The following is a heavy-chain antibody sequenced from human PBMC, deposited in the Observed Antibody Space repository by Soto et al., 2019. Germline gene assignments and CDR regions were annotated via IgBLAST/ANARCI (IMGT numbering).Heavy chain of an antibody. CDR3: AFLGYCSGGSCWRDY. CDR1: GGSFSGYY. Sequence: QVQLQQWGAGLLKPSETLSLTCAVYGGSFSGYYWSWIRQPPGKGLEWIGEINHSGSTNYNPSLKSRVTISVDTSKNLFSLKLSSVTAANTAVYYCAFLGYCSGGSCWRDYWGQGTLVTVSS. D-gene: IGHD2-15*01. V-gene: IGHV4-34*01. CDR2: INHSGST. J-gene: IGHJ4*02.